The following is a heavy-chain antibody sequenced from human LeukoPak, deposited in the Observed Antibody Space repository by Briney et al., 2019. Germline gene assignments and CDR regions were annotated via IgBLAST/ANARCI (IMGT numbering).Heavy chain of an antibody. D-gene: IGHD7-27*01. V-gene: IGHV4-39*07. Sequence: SETLSLTCTVSGGSISSSSYYWGWIRQPPGKGLEWIGSIYYSGSTYYNPSLKSRVTISVDTSKNQFSLQLNSVTAEDTAVYYCARGRWGQWGKDYYYYYMDVWGKGTTVTISS. CDR2: IYYSGST. J-gene: IGHJ6*03. CDR1: GGSISSSSYY. CDR3: ARGRWGQWGKDYYYYYMDV.